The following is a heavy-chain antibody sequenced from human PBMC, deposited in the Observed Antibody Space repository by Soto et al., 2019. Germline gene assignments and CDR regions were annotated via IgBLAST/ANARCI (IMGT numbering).Heavy chain of an antibody. CDR1: GYTFTSYG. D-gene: IGHD6-13*01. CDR3: ARGSAAGTRFDP. Sequence: ASVKVPCKASGYTFTSYGISWVRKTPGQGLEWMGWISAYNGNTNYAQKLQGRVTMTTDTSTSTAYMELRSLRSDGTAVYYCARGSAAGTRFDPRGQGTLVTVSS. J-gene: IGHJ5*02. CDR2: ISAYNGNT. V-gene: IGHV1-18*01.